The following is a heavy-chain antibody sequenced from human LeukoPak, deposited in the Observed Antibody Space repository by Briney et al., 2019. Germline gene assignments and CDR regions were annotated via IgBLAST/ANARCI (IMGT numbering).Heavy chain of an antibody. J-gene: IGHJ1*01. D-gene: IGHD6-19*01. CDR2: INPNSGGT. V-gene: IGHV1-2*02. CDR3: ATDKQWLVPRSEYFQH. Sequence: ASVKVSCKASGYTFTGYYMHWVRQAPGQGLEWMGWINPNSGGTNYAQKFQGRVTMTTDTSTSTAYMELRSLRSDDTAVYYCATDKQWLVPRSEYFQHWGQGTLVTVSS. CDR1: GYTFTGYY.